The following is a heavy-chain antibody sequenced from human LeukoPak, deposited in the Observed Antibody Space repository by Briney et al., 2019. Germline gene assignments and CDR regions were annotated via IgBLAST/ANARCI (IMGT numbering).Heavy chain of an antibody. J-gene: IGHJ4*02. CDR3: SSDKRGYSSGWYEFDY. CDR1: GGSISSSSYY. V-gene: IGHV4-39*07. Sequence: SETLSLTCTVSGGSISSSSYYWSWIRQPPGKGLEWIASTHYSGSTDYNASLKSRVTISVDASKNQFSLKLNSVTAADTAVYYCSSDKRGYSSGWYEFDYWGQGTLVTVSS. CDR2: THYSGST. D-gene: IGHD6-19*01.